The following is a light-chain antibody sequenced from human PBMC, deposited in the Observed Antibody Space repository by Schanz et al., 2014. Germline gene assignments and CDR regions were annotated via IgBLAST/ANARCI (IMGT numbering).Light chain of an antibody. CDR3: SSNAGSTTYFVS. Sequence: QSALTQPPSASGSPGQSVTISCTGTGSDVRDSNYVSWYQQHPGKPPKLLIYEVSDRPSTVPDRFSGSKSGNTASLTVSGLQAEDEADYYCSSNAGSTTYFVSFGGGTKLTVL. CDR2: EVS. V-gene: IGLV2-8*01. CDR1: GSDVRDSNY. J-gene: IGLJ2*01.